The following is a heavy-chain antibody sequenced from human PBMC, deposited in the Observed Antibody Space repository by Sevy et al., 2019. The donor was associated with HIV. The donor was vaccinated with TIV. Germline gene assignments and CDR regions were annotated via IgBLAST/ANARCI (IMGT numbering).Heavy chain of an antibody. Sequence: GGSLRLSCAASGFTFSTAWMNWVRQAPGKGLEWVGRIKSKTDGGTADYAAPVKGRTTISRDDSKNTLYLQMNSLKTEDTAVYYCTPANVWDGDWYFDSWGQGTLVTVSS. D-gene: IGHD2-21*02. J-gene: IGHJ4*02. CDR3: TPANVWDGDWYFDS. CDR2: IKSKTDGGTA. CDR1: GFTFSTAW. V-gene: IGHV3-15*01.